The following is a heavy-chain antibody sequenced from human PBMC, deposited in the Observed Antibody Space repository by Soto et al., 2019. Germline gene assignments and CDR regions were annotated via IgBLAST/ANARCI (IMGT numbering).Heavy chain of an antibody. Sequence: GGSLRLSCAASGFTFSSYGMHWVRQAPGKGLEWVAVIWYDGSNKYYADSVKGRFTISRDNSKNTLYLQMNSLRAEDTAVYYCAREMGYYDFWSGYYPYYGMDVWGQGTTVTVSS. V-gene: IGHV3-33*01. CDR2: IWYDGSNK. CDR3: AREMGYYDFWSGYYPYYGMDV. J-gene: IGHJ6*02. D-gene: IGHD3-3*01. CDR1: GFTFSSYG.